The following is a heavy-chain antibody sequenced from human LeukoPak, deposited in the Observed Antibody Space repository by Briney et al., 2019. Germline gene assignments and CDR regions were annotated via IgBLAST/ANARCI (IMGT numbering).Heavy chain of an antibody. J-gene: IGHJ1*01. Sequence: GXXLRLSCAASGFTFSSYAMSWVRQAPGKGLEWVSAISGSGGSTYYADSVKGRFTISRDNSKNNVYMQMNSLRAEDTAVYYCAKGRKGKITMIVVVITTALQHWGQGTLVTVSS. V-gene: IGHV3-23*01. CDR2: ISGSGGST. D-gene: IGHD3-22*01. CDR3: AKGRKGKITMIVVVITTALQH. CDR1: GFTFSSYA.